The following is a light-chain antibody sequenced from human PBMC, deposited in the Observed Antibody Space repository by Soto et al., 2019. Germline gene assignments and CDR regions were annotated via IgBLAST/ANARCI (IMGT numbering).Light chain of an antibody. J-gene: IGKJ1*01. CDR1: QSVSSSH. V-gene: IGKV3-20*01. CDR2: GAS. Sequence: RLFGGASQSVSSSHIAWYQQKPGQSPRLLIDGASSRASGIPDRFSGSGSGTDFTLTISRLEPEDFAVYYCQQYVGLPPTFGQGTKVDIK. CDR3: QQYVGLPPT.